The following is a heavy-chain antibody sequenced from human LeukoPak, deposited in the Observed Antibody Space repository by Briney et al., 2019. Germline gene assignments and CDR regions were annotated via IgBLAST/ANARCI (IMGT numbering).Heavy chain of an antibody. V-gene: IGHV4-59*01. J-gene: IGHJ3*02. Sequence: SETLSLTCTVSGGSISNKYWSWIRQPPGKGLEWIGYIYYSGSTNYNPSLKSRVTILVDTSKNQFSLKLSSVTAADTAVYYCAKDAITIFGVDGDAFDIWGQGTMVTVSS. D-gene: IGHD3-3*01. CDR1: GGSISNKY. CDR3: AKDAITIFGVDGDAFDI. CDR2: IYYSGST.